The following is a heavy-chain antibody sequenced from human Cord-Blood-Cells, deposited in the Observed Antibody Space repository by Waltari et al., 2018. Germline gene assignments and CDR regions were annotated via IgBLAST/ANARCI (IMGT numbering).Heavy chain of an antibody. CDR3: ATDRSELYSSSWYNWVDP. V-gene: IGHV1-24*01. J-gene: IGHJ5*02. CDR2: FDPEDGET. Sequence: QVQLVQSGAEVKKPGASVKVSCKVSGYTLTELSMHWVRQAPGKGLEWMGGFDPEDGETSYAQKFQGRVTMTEDTSTDAAYMELSSLRSEDTAGYYCATDRSELYSSSWYNWVDPWGQGTLVTVSS. D-gene: IGHD6-13*01. CDR1: GYTLTELS.